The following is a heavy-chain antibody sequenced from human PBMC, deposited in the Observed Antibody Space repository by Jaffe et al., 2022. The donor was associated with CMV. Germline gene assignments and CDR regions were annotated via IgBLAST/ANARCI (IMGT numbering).Heavy chain of an antibody. J-gene: IGHJ4*02. Sequence: QVQLVESGGGVVQPGRSLRLSCAASGFTFSSYGMHWVRQAPGKGLEWVAVISYDGSNKYYADSVKGRFTISRDNSKNTLYLQMNSLRAEDTAVYYCAKGEPSTMIVVVTLDYWGQGTLVTVSS. D-gene: IGHD3-22*01. CDR2: ISYDGSNK. CDR3: AKGEPSTMIVVVTLDY. CDR1: GFTFSSYG. V-gene: IGHV3-30*18.